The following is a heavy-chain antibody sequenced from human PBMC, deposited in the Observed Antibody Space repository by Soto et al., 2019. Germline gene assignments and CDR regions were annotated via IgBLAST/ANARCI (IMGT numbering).Heavy chain of an antibody. D-gene: IGHD2-21*02. CDR2: INPSSGAT. CDR1: GYNFIAYY. J-gene: IGHJ4*02. CDR3: AKYCGGDCRHFDA. V-gene: IGHV1-46*01. Sequence: QVQLVQSGAEVKKPGSSVKLSCKASGYNFIAYYMYWVRQAPGQGPEWMGMINPSSGATNYAQKFQGRITVTRDTSTSTVYMELSSLRSEDAAFYYCAKYCGGDCRHFDAWGQGTLVTVSS.